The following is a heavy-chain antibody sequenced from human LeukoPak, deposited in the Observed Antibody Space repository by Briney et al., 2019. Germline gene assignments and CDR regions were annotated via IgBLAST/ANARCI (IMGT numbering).Heavy chain of an antibody. J-gene: IGHJ3*02. Sequence: GGSLRLSCAASGFTFNTYPMIWVRQAPGKGLGWVSAISGSGGSTYYADSVKGRFTISRDNSKNTLYLQMNSLRAEDTAVYYCAKADYDTGAFDIWGQGTMVTVSS. D-gene: IGHD3-22*01. V-gene: IGHV3-23*01. CDR2: ISGSGGST. CDR1: GFTFNTYP. CDR3: AKADYDTGAFDI.